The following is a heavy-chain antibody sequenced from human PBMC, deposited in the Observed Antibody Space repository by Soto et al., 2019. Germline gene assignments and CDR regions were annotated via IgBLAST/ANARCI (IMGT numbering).Heavy chain of an antibody. CDR2: MYNTGST. Sequence: SETLSLTCTVSGGSISGYYWSWIQQPPGKGLEWIGYMYNTGSTVYNPSFKSRVTISVDTSKNQFSLKLSSVTAADTAVYYCARGYGDYVLDYWGQGTLVT. D-gene: IGHD4-17*01. CDR3: ARGYGDYVLDY. V-gene: IGHV4-59*08. J-gene: IGHJ4*02. CDR1: GGSISGYY.